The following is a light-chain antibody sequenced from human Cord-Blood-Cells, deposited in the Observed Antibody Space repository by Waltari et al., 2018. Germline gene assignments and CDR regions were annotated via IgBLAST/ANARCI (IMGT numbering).Light chain of an antibody. CDR1: NIVRNA. Sequence: SYELILPHPLSVATAQRARITRGGTNIVRNAVTWYQQKPGQDPVLVIYSDRNRPSGIPERFSGSNPGNTATLTISRIEAGDEADYYCQVWDSSSDHRVFGGGTKLTVL. CDR3: QVWDSSSDHRV. CDR2: SDR. J-gene: IGLJ3*02. V-gene: IGLV3-12*02.